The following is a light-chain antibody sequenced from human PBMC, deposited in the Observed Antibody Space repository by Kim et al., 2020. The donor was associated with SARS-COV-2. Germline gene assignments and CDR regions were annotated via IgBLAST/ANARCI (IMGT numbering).Light chain of an antibody. CDR1: KRVSSLS. J-gene: IGKJ2*01. V-gene: IGKV3-20*01. Sequence: PGEAATHPCTRGKRVSSLSLAWCRQQPGHRPRLRIYGASSRATGIPDRFSGSGYETVFTLTVSRLEPYDFAVYYCQQYCSSPPYTFGQGTKLKI. CDR2: GAS. CDR3: QQYCSSPPYT.